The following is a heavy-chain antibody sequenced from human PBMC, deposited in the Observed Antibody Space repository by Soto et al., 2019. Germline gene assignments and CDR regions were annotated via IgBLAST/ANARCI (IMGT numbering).Heavy chain of an antibody. CDR3: ATWYYYGSGSSTGYFDY. CDR1: GGTFSSYA. D-gene: IGHD3-10*01. Sequence: SVKVSCKASGGTFSSYAISWVRQAPGQGLEWMGGIIPIFGTANYAQKFQGRVTITADESTSTAYMELSSLRSEDTAVYYCATWYYYGSGSSTGYFDYWGQGTLDTVSS. CDR2: IIPIFGTA. V-gene: IGHV1-69*13. J-gene: IGHJ4*02.